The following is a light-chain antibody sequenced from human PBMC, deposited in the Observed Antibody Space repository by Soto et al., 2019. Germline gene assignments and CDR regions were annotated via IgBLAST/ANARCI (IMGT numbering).Light chain of an antibody. V-gene: IGKV3-11*01. CDR2: DAS. Sequence: EIVLTQSPATLSLSPGERATLSCRASQSVRSYLAWYQHKPGQAPRLLIYDASNRDTGIPARFSGGGSGTDFTLIISSLEPEDFAVYYCQQRSDWPPLTFGGGTKVEIK. J-gene: IGKJ4*01. CDR1: QSVRSY. CDR3: QQRSDWPPLT.